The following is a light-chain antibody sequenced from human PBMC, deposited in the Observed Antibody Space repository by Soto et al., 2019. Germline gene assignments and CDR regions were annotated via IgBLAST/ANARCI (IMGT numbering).Light chain of an antibody. CDR1: QSVLHSSHNENY. CDR3: QQYYSTPYT. Sequence: DIVMTQSPDYLAVSLGERATINCKSGQSVLHSSHNENYLVWYQQKPGQPPKLLIYWASTRESGVPDRFSGSGSGTDFTLTISSLQAEDVAVYYCQQYYSTPYTFGQGIKLEIK. J-gene: IGKJ2*01. V-gene: IGKV4-1*01. CDR2: WAS.